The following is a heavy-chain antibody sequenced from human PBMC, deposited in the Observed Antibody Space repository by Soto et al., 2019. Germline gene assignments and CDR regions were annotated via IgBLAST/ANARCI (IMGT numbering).Heavy chain of an antibody. CDR3: ARFGWLRKFPGHYFDY. Sequence: VQLVESGGGLVQPGGSLRLSCAASGFTFSSYWMSWVRQAPGKGLEWVANIKQDGSEKYYVDSVKGRFTISRDNAKNSLYLQMNSLRAEDTAVYYCARFGWLRKFPGHYFDYWGQGTLVTVSS. CDR1: GFTFSSYW. D-gene: IGHD5-12*01. CDR2: IKQDGSEK. J-gene: IGHJ4*02. V-gene: IGHV3-7*05.